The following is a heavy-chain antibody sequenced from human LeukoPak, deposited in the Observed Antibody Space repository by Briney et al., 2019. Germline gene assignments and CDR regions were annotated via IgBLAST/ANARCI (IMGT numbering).Heavy chain of an antibody. CDR2: IKSKADGGTV. CDR3: TIDSGRYYDFWSGDYYYFDK. Sequence: GGSLRLSCVVSGFTVSNAWMSWVRQAPGKGLEWVGRIKSKADGGTVDYAAPVKGRFTISRDDSKNTVSLQMNNLKTEDTAVYYRTIDSGRYYDFWSGDYYYFDKWGQGTLVTVSS. D-gene: IGHD3-3*01. V-gene: IGHV3-15*05. J-gene: IGHJ4*02. CDR1: GFTVSNAW.